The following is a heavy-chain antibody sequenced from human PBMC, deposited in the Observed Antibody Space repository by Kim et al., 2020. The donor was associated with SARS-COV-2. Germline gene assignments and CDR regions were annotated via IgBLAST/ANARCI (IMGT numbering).Heavy chain of an antibody. J-gene: IGHJ4*02. Sequence: DGSQTYYVDSVKGRFNISRDNAKNLLYLQMKNLRAEDTALYYCAKGGSIGWGQGTLVTVSS. CDR3: AKGGSIG. CDR2: DGSQT. D-gene: IGHD3-3*02. V-gene: IGHV3-7*01.